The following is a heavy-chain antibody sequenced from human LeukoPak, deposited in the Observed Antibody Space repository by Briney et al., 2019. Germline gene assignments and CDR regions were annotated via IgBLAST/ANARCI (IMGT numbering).Heavy chain of an antibody. V-gene: IGHV3-74*01. J-gene: IGHJ4*02. CDR2: INSEGSAT. CDR1: GFTLSTYW. D-gene: IGHD3-10*01. Sequence: TGGSLRLSCVASGFTLSTYWMHWVRQAPGKGLVWVSRINSEGSATSYADSVMVRFTISRDSAKNTLYLQMGSLRPEDMAVYYCARGFRYYGWGIDYWGQGTLVTVSS. CDR3: ARGFRYYGWGIDY.